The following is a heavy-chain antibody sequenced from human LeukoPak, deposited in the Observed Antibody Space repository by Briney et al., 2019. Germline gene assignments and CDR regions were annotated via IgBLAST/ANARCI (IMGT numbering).Heavy chain of an antibody. CDR2: INHSGST. J-gene: IGHJ3*02. V-gene: IGHV4-34*01. Sequence: SETLSLTCAVYGGSISGYCWSWIRKPPGPGLEWIGEINHSGSTNYNPSLKSRVTISIDTSKNQFSLKLSSVTAADTAVYYCARVSRIFHRCAFDIRGQGKMVTVSS. CDR3: ARVSRIFHRCAFDI. CDR1: GGSISGYC. D-gene: IGHD5/OR15-5a*01.